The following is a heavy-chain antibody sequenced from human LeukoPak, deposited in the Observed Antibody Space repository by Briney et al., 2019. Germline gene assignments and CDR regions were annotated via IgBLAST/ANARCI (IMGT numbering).Heavy chain of an antibody. J-gene: IGHJ6*03. V-gene: IGHV3-21*01. CDR1: EITFSSYA. Sequence: GGSLRLSCEASEITFSSYAMHWVRQAPGKGLEWVSSISSSSSYIYYADSVKGRFTISRDNAKNSLYLQINSLRAEDTAVYYCATVATTGHLGYFIYMDFWGEGTTVTVSS. D-gene: IGHD3-9*01. CDR3: ATVATTGHLGYFIYMDF. CDR2: ISSSSSYI.